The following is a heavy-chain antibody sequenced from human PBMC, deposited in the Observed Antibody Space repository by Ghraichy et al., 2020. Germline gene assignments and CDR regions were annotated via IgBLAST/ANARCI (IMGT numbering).Heavy chain of an antibody. V-gene: IGHV3-23*01. D-gene: IGHD3-16*01. Sequence: LSLTCAASGFTFNNYAMSWVRQAPGKGLEWVSGINNSGGSTYSADSVQGRFTISRDNSKNTLYLQINTLRAEDTAIYFCAKGSRGGRPYYFDYWGQGSLVTVSS. CDR3: AKGSRGGRPYYFDY. CDR2: INNSGGST. J-gene: IGHJ4*02. CDR1: GFTFNNYA.